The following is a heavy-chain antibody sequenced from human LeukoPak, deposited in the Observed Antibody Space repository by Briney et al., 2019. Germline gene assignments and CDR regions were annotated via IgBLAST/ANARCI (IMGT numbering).Heavy chain of an antibody. V-gene: IGHV4-38-2*02. CDR3: ARNHGEIGLD. CDR2: GYHIGST. Sequence: SETLSLTCTVSGYSISSGYSWGWIRQPPGKGLEWIGSGYHIGSTYFNPSLRSRVTILIDIFKNQFSLKLSSVTAADTAVYYCARNHGEIGLDWGQGTLVTVSS. D-gene: IGHD2-21*01. CDR1: GYSISSGYS. J-gene: IGHJ4*02.